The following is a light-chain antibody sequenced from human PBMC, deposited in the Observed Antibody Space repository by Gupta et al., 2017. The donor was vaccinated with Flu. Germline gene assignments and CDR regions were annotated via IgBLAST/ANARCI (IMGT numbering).Light chain of an antibody. V-gene: IGKV1-39*01. Sequence: DIQMTQSPSSLSALVGDRVTITCRASQNIRNYLNWYQQRPGEPPKLLIYGASTLQGDIPSRFIGSGSGTEFTLTIANVQPEDFATYYCQQSHYDVAVTFGSGTRVDFK. CDR3: QQSHYDVAVT. CDR2: GAS. J-gene: IGKJ3*01. CDR1: QNIRNY.